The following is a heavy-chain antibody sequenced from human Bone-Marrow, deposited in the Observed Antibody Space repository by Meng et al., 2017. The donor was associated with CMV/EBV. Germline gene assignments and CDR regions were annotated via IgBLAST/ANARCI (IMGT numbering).Heavy chain of an antibody. CDR1: GGSISSNSYY. CDR2: IYYSGTT. V-gene: IGHV4-39*07. J-gene: IGHJ4*02. Sequence: QLQLQESGPGLVKPSETLSLTCTVSGGSISSNSYYWGWIRQPPGKGLEWIGSIYYSGTTFSYPSLTSRVTISVDTSKNQFSLKLSSVTAADTAVYYCARDTHNGSGSFDYWGQGTLVTVSS. D-gene: IGHD3-10*01. CDR3: ARDTHNGSGSFDY.